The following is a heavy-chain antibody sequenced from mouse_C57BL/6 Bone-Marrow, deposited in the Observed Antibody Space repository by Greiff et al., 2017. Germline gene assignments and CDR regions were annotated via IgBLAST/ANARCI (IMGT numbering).Heavy chain of an antibody. CDR2: ISYDGSN. CDR1: GYSITSGYY. D-gene: IGHD2-12*01. CDR3: AKSNPITTRAMDY. Sequence: DVKLQESGPGLVKPSQSLSLTCSVTGYSITSGYYWNWIRQFPGNKLEWMGYISYDGSNNYNPSLKNRISITRDTSKNQFFLKLNSVTTEDTATYYCAKSNPITTRAMDYWGQGTSVTVSS. V-gene: IGHV3-6*01. J-gene: IGHJ4*01.